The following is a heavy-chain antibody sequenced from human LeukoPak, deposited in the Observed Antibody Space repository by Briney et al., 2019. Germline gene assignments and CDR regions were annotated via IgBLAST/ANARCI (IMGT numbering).Heavy chain of an antibody. J-gene: IGHJ6*02. V-gene: IGHV3-33*01. CDR3: ARLPAYYYGMDV. Sequence: PGGSLRLSCAASGFTFSSYGMHWVRQAPGKGLEWVAVIWYDGSNKYYADSVKGRFTISRDNSKNTLYLQMNSLRAEDTAVYYCARLPAYYYGMDVWGQGTTVTVSS. CDR1: GFTFSSYG. CDR2: IWYDGSNK.